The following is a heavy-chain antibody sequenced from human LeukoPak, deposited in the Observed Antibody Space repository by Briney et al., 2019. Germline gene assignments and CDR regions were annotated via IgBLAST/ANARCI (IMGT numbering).Heavy chain of an antibody. J-gene: IGHJ4*02. CDR1: GGSISSYY. Sequence: SETLSLTCTVSGGSISSYYWSWIRQPPGKGLVWIGYIYYSGSTNYNPSLKSRVTISVDTSKNQFSLKLSPVTAADTAVYYCARDGDSGSYSIDYFDYWGQGTLVTVSS. CDR3: ARDGDSGSYSIDYFDY. V-gene: IGHV4-59*01. CDR2: IYYSGST. D-gene: IGHD1-26*01.